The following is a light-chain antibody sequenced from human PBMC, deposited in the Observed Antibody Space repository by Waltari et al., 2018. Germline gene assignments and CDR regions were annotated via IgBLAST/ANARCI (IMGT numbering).Light chain of an antibody. CDR3: QQYHSFSVT. J-gene: IGKJ4*01. V-gene: IGKV1-5*03. CDR1: QSVSPW. Sequence: DIQMPQSPCTLSAFVGNKVNITCRASQSVSPWLDWYQQKPGKAPKLLIYQASNLENGAPSRFSGSGSGTEFTLTISSLQPDDFATYYCQQYHSFSVTFGGGTKVEIK. CDR2: QAS.